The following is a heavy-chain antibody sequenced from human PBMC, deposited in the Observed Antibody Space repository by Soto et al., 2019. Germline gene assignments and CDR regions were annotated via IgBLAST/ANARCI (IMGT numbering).Heavy chain of an antibody. CDR2: ISYDGSNK. CDR3: ARDIYAAGSYYNHDYYYYYGIDI. V-gene: IGHV3-30*04. CDR1: GFTFSSYA. D-gene: IGHD3-10*01. Sequence: GESLRLSCAASGFTFSSYAMHWVRQAPGKGLEWVAVISYDGSNKYYAYSAKGRFTISTDNSKNTLYLQMNSMRDEDTAVYYCARDIYAAGSYYNHDYYYYYGIDIWGQGTTVTVSS. J-gene: IGHJ6*02.